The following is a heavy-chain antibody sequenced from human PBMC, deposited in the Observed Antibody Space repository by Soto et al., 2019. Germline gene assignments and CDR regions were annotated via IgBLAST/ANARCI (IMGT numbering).Heavy chain of an antibody. J-gene: IGHJ6*02. CDR2: IRSKAYGGTT. CDR3: TREGLTADAAAGKPNYYYYGMDV. CDR1: GFTFGDYA. D-gene: IGHD6-13*01. Sequence: PGGSLRLSCAASGFTFGDYAMIWVRQAPGQGLEWVGFIRSKAYGGTTEYAASVKGRFTISRDDSKSIAYLQMNSLKTEDTAVYYCTREGLTADAAAGKPNYYYYGMDVWGQGTTVTVSS. V-gene: IGHV3-49*04.